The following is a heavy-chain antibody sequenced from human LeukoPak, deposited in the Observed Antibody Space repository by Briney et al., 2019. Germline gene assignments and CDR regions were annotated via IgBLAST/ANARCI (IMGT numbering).Heavy chain of an antibody. Sequence: SETLSLTCAVSGGSISSGGYSWSWIRQPPGKGLEWIGYIYHSGSTYYNPSLKGRVTISVDRSKNQFSLKLSSVTAADTAVYYCARGRSGDAFDIWGQGTMVTVSS. CDR3: ARGRSGDAFDI. CDR1: GGSISSGGYS. J-gene: IGHJ3*02. CDR2: IYHSGST. D-gene: IGHD3-10*01. V-gene: IGHV4-30-2*01.